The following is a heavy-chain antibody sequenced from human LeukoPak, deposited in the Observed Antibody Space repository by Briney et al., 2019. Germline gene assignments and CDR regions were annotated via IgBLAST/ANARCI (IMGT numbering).Heavy chain of an antibody. Sequence: WASVKVSCKVSGYTLTELSMHWVRQAPGKGLEWMGGFDPEDGETIYAQKFQGRVTMTEDTSTDTAYMELSSLRSEDTAVYYCARDRPREWLRLTLDYWGQRTLVTVSS. CDR2: FDPEDGET. D-gene: IGHD5-12*01. V-gene: IGHV1-24*01. CDR3: ARDRPREWLRLTLDY. CDR1: GYTLTELS. J-gene: IGHJ4*02.